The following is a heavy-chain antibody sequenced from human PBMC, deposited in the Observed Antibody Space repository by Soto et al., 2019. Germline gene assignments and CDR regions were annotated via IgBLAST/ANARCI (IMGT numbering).Heavy chain of an antibody. J-gene: IGHJ4*02. D-gene: IGHD2-21*02. CDR3: AKGGLLSPPDS. CDR2: ISDSGGST. CDR1: GFTFSTYA. Sequence: PGGSLSLSCTASGFTFSTYAMTWVRQAPEKRLEWVSTISDSGGSTYYADSMKGRFTISRDNSKNTLYLKMNSLRAEDTAVYYCAKGGLLSPPDSWGQGTLVTVSS. V-gene: IGHV3-23*01.